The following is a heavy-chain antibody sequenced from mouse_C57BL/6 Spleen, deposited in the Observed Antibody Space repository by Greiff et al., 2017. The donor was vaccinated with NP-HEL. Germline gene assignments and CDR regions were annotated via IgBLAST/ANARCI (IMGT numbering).Heavy chain of an antibody. CDR2: ISNGGGST. D-gene: IGHD2-2*01. Sequence: EVMLVESGGGLVQPGGSLKLSCAASGFTFSDYYMYWVRQTPEKRLEWVAYISNGGGSTYYPDTVKGRFTISRDNAKNTLYLQMSRLKSEDTAMYYCARHYVYGDYYAMDYWGQGTSVTVSS. V-gene: IGHV5-12*01. J-gene: IGHJ4*01. CDR1: GFTFSDYY. CDR3: ARHYVYGDYYAMDY.